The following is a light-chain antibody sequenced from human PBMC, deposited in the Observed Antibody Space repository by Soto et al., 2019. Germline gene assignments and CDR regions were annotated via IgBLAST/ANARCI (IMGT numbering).Light chain of an antibody. V-gene: IGLV2-14*01. J-gene: IGLJ1*01. Sequence: QSALTQPASVSGSPGQSITISCTGTTSDVGGYNYVSRYQQLPGKVPKLMIYEVTNRPSGVSTRFSGSKSGNTASLTISGLQAEDEAAYYCFSYTTSSAPYVFGTGTKSPS. CDR3: FSYTTSSAPYV. CDR2: EVT. CDR1: TSDVGGYNY.